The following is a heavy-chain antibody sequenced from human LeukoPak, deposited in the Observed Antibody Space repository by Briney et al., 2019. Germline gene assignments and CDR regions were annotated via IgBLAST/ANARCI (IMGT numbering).Heavy chain of an antibody. CDR1: GGTFSSYA. V-gene: IGHV1-69*05. D-gene: IGHD1-7*01. J-gene: IGHJ6*03. CDR2: IIPIFGTA. CDR3: ARAYSELHPYSHHYYYYMDV. Sequence: GASVKVSCKASGGTFSSYAISWVRQAPGQGLEWMGGIIPIFGTANYAQKFQGRVTITTDESTSTAYMELSSLRSEDTAVYYCARAYSELHPYSHHYYYYMDVWGKGTTVTVSS.